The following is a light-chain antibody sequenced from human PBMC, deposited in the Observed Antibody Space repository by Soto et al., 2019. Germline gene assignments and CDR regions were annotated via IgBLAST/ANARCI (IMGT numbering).Light chain of an antibody. CDR2: SND. Sequence: QSVLIQPPSASGTPGQRVTISCSGSTSNIGDNTVNWYQQLPGAAPKVLIHSNDQRPSGVPDRFSGSTSGTSASLAISGLQXXXXXDYHCASWDDSLNAPVFGGGTKL. CDR3: ASWDDSLNAPV. V-gene: IGLV1-44*01. CDR1: TSNIGDNT. J-gene: IGLJ2*01.